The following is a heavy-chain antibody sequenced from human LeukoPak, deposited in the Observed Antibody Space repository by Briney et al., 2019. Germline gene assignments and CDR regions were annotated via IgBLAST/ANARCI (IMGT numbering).Heavy chain of an antibody. J-gene: IGHJ5*02. CDR3: ARDSGTTGEVKFDP. CDR2: RHYSGST. Sequence: SETLSLTCTVSGDSISSSYWSWIRQPPGKGLEWIGYRHYSGSTNYNPSLKSRVTISVDTSKNQFSLQLSSVTAADTAVYYCARDSGTTGEVKFDPWGQGTLVTVSS. V-gene: IGHV4-59*12. D-gene: IGHD3-10*01. CDR1: GDSISSSY.